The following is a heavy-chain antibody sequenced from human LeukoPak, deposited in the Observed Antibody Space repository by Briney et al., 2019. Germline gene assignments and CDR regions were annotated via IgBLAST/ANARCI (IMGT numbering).Heavy chain of an antibody. CDR1: GGYFSGYY. J-gene: IGHJ3*02. D-gene: IGHD3-22*01. V-gene: IGHV4-34*01. CDR2: INHSGST. CDR3: ARLRTRRMIVVVLDAFDI. Sequence: SETLSLTCAVYGGYFSGYYWSWIRQPPGEGLEWIGEINHSGSTNYNPSLKSRVTISVDTSKNQFSLKLSSVTAADTAVYYCARLRTRRMIVVVLDAFDIWGQGTMVTVSS.